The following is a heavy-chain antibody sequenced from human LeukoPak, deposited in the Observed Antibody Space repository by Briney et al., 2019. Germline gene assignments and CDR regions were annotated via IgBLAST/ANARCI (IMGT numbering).Heavy chain of an antibody. CDR3: AKNVMTTLIPPAD. CDR2: ISYGGSNK. J-gene: IGHJ4*02. Sequence: PGGSLRLSCAASGFTFSSYGMHWVRQAPGKGLEWLAVISYGGSNKYYADSVKGRFTISRDNSKNTLYVQMNSLRPDDTAVYYCAKNVMTTLIPPADWGQGTLVTVSS. D-gene: IGHD4-23*01. CDR1: GFTFSSYG. V-gene: IGHV3-30*18.